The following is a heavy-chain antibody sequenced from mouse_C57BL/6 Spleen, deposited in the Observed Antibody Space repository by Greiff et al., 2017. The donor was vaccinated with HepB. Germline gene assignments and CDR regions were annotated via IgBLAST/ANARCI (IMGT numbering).Heavy chain of an antibody. V-gene: IGHV1-72*01. CDR3: SRGRNYAMDY. Sequence: QVQLQQPGAELVKPGASVKLSCKASGYTFTSYWMHWVKQRPGRGLEWIGRIDPNRGGTKYNEKFKSKATLTVDKPSSTAYMQLSSLPSEDSAVYYWSRGRNYAMDYWGQGTSVTVSS. CDR1: GYTFTSYW. J-gene: IGHJ4*01. CDR2: IDPNRGGT.